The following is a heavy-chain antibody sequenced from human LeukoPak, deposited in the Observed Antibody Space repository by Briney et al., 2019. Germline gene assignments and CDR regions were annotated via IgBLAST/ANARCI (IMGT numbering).Heavy chain of an antibody. CDR1: NDSISSPMYY. CDR2: GYGSGIS. V-gene: IGHV4-39*01. Sequence: PSETLSLTCTVSNDSISSPMYYWGWLRQPPGQGLEWVGTGYGSGISYNNPSLKGRVTLSVATSNSQFSLKLTSVTAADTAVYYCARLPRDSSIYPRWGQGVLVTVSS. J-gene: IGHJ4*02. CDR3: ARLPRDSSIYPR. D-gene: IGHD2-2*01.